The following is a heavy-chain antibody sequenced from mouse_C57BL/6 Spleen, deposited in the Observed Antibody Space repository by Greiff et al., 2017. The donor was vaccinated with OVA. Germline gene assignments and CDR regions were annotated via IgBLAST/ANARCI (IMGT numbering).Heavy chain of an antibody. CDR1: GYTFTSYW. Sequence: QVQLQQPGAELVKPGASVKMSCKASGYTFTSYWITWVKQRPGQGLAWIGDIYPGSGSTNYNEKFKSKATLTVDTSSSTAYMQLSSLTSEDSAVYYCASPHYYGSSHWYFDVWGTGTTVTVSS. CDR2: IYPGSGST. CDR3: ASPHYYGSSHWYFDV. V-gene: IGHV1-55*01. J-gene: IGHJ1*03. D-gene: IGHD1-1*01.